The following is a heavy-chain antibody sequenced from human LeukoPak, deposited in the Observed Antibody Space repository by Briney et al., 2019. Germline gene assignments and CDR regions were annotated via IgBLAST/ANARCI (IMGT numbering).Heavy chain of an antibody. CDR3: ARAPSYCSSTSCYGVDNWFDP. V-gene: IGHV1-2*02. Sequence: GASVKVSCKASGYTFTGYYMHWVRQAPGQGLEWMGWINPNSGGTNYAQKFQGRVTMTRDTSISTACMELSRLRSDDTAVYYCARAPSYCSSTSCYGVDNWFDPWGQGTLVTVSS. CDR1: GYTFTGYY. D-gene: IGHD2-2*01. J-gene: IGHJ5*02. CDR2: INPNSGGT.